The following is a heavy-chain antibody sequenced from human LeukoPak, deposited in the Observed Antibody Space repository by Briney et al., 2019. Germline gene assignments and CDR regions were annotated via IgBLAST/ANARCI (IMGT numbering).Heavy chain of an antibody. V-gene: IGHV4-31*03. CDR2: IYYSGRS. CDR3: AGEGGGELLDY. Sequence: KTSETLSLTCTVSGASVNRAVNYWTWIRQHPGKGLEWIAYIYYSGRSSYNPSLKSRATISVDTSKNQFSLKLDSMTAADTAVYYCAGEGGGELLDYWGQGTLVTVSS. CDR1: GASVNRAVNY. D-gene: IGHD1-7*01. J-gene: IGHJ4*02.